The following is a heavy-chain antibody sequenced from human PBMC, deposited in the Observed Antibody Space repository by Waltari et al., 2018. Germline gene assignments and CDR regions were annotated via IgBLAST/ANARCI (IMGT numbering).Heavy chain of an antibody. J-gene: IGHJ4*02. D-gene: IGHD3-3*02. CDR1: GYTFSNYG. Sequence: QIQLVQSGTEVKEPGASVRVSCKASGYTFSNYGFSWVRRAPGQGLEWLGWISAKTGGTNYAQRFQGRVTMTTDTSTTTAFMDLRSLRSDDSAIYYCARDFHYWSGYFDHWGQGTLVTVSP. CDR2: ISAKTGGT. CDR3: ARDFHYWSGYFDH. V-gene: IGHV1-18*01.